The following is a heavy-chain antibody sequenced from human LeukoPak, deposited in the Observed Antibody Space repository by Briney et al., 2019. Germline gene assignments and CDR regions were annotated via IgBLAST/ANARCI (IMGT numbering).Heavy chain of an antibody. J-gene: IGHJ4*02. CDR1: GYAFTGYY. Sequence: ASVKVSCKASGYAFTGYYIHWVRQVPRQGLEWMGRINPNNGGTNYAQKFQGRVTMTRDTSISTAYMELSRLRSDDTAVYYCARDLSGWYGDFDYWGQGTLVTVSS. CDR3: ARDLSGWYGDFDY. V-gene: IGHV1-2*06. CDR2: INPNNGGT. D-gene: IGHD6-19*01.